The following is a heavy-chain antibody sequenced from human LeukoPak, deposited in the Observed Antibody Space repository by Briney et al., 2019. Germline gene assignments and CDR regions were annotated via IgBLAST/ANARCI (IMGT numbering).Heavy chain of an antibody. J-gene: IGHJ4*02. CDR1: GFTFSSYA. CDR3: AKDLSRRSSGLVGPYDTLSDY. D-gene: IGHD6-19*01. V-gene: IGHV3-23*01. CDR2: ISGSGGST. Sequence: GGSLRLSCAASGFTFSSYAMSWVRQAPGKGLEWVSAISGSGGSTYYADSVKGRFTISRDNSKNTLYLQMNSLRAEDTAVYYCAKDLSRRSSGLVGPYDTLSDYWGQGTLVTVSS.